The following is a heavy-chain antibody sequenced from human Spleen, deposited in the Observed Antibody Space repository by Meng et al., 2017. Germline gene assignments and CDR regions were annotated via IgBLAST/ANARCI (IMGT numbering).Heavy chain of an antibody. CDR3: ARDEDISAAGKLFGDY. J-gene: IGHJ4*02. CDR1: GGTFSSYA. V-gene: IGHV1-2*06. CDR2: INPKSGDT. Sequence: VPLVQAGAAVKRPGSSVKVSCKASGGTFSSYAISWVRRAPGQGLEWMGRINPKSGDTHYAQKFQGRVTMTGDTSISTAYMELSGLRSDDTAMYYCARDEDISAAGKLFGDYWGQGTLVTVSS. D-gene: IGHD6-13*01.